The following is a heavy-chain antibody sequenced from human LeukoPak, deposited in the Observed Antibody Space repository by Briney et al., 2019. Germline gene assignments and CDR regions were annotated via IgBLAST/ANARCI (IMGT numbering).Heavy chain of an antibody. CDR1: GGSISSGDYY. J-gene: IGHJ5*02. Sequence: SETLSLTCTVSGGSISSGDYYWSWIRLPPGKGLEWIGYIYYSGSTYYNPSLKSRVTISVDTSKNQFSLKLSSVTAADTAVYYCARAERIVVVPAAKGGFDPWGQGTLVTVSS. CDR2: IYYSGST. D-gene: IGHD2-2*01. CDR3: ARAERIVVVPAAKGGFDP. V-gene: IGHV4-30-4*08.